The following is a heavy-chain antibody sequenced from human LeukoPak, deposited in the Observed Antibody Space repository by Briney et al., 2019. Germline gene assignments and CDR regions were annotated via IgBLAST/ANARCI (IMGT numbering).Heavy chain of an antibody. J-gene: IGHJ3*02. D-gene: IGHD3-22*01. Sequence: PGGSLRLSCAASGFTFSSYSMNWIRQAPGKGLEWVSYISSSSSTMYYADSVKGRFSISRDNAKKSLYLQMNSLRAEDTAVYYCARDHHRRLYDSQARDTFDIWGQGTMVTVSS. CDR3: ARDHHRRLYDSQARDTFDI. CDR2: ISSSSSTM. CDR1: GFTFSSYS. V-gene: IGHV3-48*01.